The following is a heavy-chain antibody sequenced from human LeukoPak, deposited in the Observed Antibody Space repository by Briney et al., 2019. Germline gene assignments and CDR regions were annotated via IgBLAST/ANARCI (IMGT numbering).Heavy chain of an antibody. CDR2: IYYSGST. Sequence: SETLCLTCTASGVSISSYFWSWIRQPPGKGLEWIGYIYYSGSTNYNPSLKSRVTISVDTSKNQFSLKLSSVTAADTAVYYCARWVGCSAAAGTLGCYFDYWGQGTLVTVSS. D-gene: IGHD6-13*01. J-gene: IGHJ4*02. CDR1: GVSISSYF. V-gene: IGHV4-59*08. CDR3: ARWVGCSAAAGTLGCYFDY.